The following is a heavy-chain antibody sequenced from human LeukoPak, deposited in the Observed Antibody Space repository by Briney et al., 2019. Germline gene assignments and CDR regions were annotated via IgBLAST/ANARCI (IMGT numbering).Heavy chain of an antibody. D-gene: IGHD2-21*02. J-gene: IGHJ4*02. CDR3: ASVQDCGGDCYSVN. CDR1: GFTFSSYS. Sequence: GGSLRLSCAASGFTFSSYSMNWVRQAPGKGLEWVSSISSSSSYIYYADSVKGRFTTSRDNAKNSLYLQMNSLRAEDTAVYYCASVQDCGGDCYSVNWGQGTLVTVSS. CDR2: ISSSSSYI. V-gene: IGHV3-21*01.